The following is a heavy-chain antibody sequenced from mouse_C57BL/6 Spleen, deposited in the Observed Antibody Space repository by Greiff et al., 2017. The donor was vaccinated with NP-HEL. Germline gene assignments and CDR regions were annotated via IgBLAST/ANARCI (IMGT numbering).Heavy chain of an antibody. J-gene: IGHJ3*01. CDR1: GYTFTTYP. CDR3: ARRYYDYDVGFAY. D-gene: IGHD2-4*01. Sequence: QVQLKQSGAELVKPGASVKMSCKASGYTFTTYPIEWMKQNHGKSLEWIGNFHPYNDDTKYNEKFKGKATLTVEKSSSTVYLVLSRLTSDDSAVYYCARRYYDYDVGFAYWGQGTLVTVSA. CDR2: FHPYNDDT. V-gene: IGHV1-47*01.